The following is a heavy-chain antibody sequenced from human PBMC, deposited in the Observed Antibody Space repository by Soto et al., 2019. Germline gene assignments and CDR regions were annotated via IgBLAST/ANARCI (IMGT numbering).Heavy chain of an antibody. CDR1: EFTFTTDA. CDR3: ARDRGYYDSSGYLDY. D-gene: IGHD3-22*01. Sequence: QLLESGGGLVQPGGSLRLSCAASEFTFTTDAMSWVRQAPGKGLEWVSVIYSGGSTYYADSVKGRFTISRDNSKNTLYLQMNSLRAEDTAVYYCARDRGYYDSSGYLDYWGQGTLVTVSS. CDR2: IYSGGST. V-gene: IGHV3-23*03. J-gene: IGHJ4*02.